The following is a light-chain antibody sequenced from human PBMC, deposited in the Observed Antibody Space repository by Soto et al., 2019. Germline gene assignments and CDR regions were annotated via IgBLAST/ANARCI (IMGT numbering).Light chain of an antibody. V-gene: IGLV2-14*01. J-gene: IGLJ1*01. Sequence: QSALTQPASVSGSPGQSITISCTGTSGDVGAYNYVSWYQQHPGKAPRLMIYDVSNRPSGASNRFSGSKSGNTASLTISVLQAEDEADYYCSSFTNTYSYVFGTGTKVTVL. CDR2: DVS. CDR1: SGDVGAYNY. CDR3: SSFTNTYSYV.